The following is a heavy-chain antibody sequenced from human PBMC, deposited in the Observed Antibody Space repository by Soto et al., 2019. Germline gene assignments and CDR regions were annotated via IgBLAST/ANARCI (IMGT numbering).Heavy chain of an antibody. J-gene: IGHJ6*02. Sequence: SETLSLTCAVYGGSFSGYYWGWIRQPPGKGLEWIGSIYYSGSTYYNPSLKSRVTISVDTSKNQFSLKLSSVTAADTAVYYCARRRVGELLKNFYGMDVWGQGTTVTVSS. CDR3: ARRRVGELLKNFYGMDV. CDR2: IYYSGST. CDR1: GGSFSGYY. D-gene: IGHD3-10*01. V-gene: IGHV4-39*01.